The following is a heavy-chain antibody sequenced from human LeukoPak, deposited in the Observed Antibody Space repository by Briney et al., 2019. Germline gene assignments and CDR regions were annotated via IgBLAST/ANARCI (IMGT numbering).Heavy chain of an antibody. CDR1: GGTFSSYA. V-gene: IGHV1-69*04. CDR3: ARAPGDYAPDAFDT. Sequence: ASVKVSCKASGGTFSSYAISWVRQAPGQGLEWMGRIIPILGIANYAQKFEGRVTITADKSTSTAYMELSSLRSEDTAVYYCARAPGDYAPDAFDTWGQGTMVTVSS. CDR2: IIPILGIA. J-gene: IGHJ3*02. D-gene: IGHD4-17*01.